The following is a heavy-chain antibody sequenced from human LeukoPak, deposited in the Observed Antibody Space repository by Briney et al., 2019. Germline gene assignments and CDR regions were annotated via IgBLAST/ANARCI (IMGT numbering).Heavy chain of an antibody. D-gene: IGHD3-3*01. CDR1: GFTFSSYW. CDR2: INTDGSST. CDR3: ARGWYYDFWSGPY. V-gene: IGHV3-74*01. J-gene: IGHJ4*02. Sequence: PGGSLRLSCAASGFTFSSYWMSWVRQAPGKGLVWVSRINTDGSSTSYADSVKGRFTISRDNAKNTLYLQMNSLRAEDTAVYYCARGWYYDFWSGPYWGQGTLATVSS.